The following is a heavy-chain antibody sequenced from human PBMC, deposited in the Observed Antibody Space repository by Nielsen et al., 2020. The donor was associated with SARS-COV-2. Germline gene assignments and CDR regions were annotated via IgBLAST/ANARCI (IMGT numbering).Heavy chain of an antibody. J-gene: IGHJ5*02. CDR3: AREGSWYGNWFDP. V-gene: IGHV4-59*01. Sequence: GSLRLSCAVYGGSFSGYYWSWIRQPPGKGLECIGYIYYSGSTNYNPSLKSRVTISVDTSKNQFSLKLSSVTAADTAVYYCAREGSWYGNWFDPWGQGTLVTVSS. CDR1: GGSFSGYY. CDR2: IYYSGST. D-gene: IGHD6-13*01.